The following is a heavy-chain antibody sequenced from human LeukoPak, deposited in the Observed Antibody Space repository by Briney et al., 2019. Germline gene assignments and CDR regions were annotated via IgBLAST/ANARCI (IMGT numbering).Heavy chain of an antibody. V-gene: IGHV4-34*01. CDR2: INHSGST. Sequence: GSLRLSCAASGFTFRSYAMSWVRQPPGKGLEWIGEINHSGSTNYNPSLKSRVTISVDTSKNQFSLKLSSVTAADTAVYYCARGGSDSSGYHYWGQGTLVTVSS. D-gene: IGHD3-22*01. J-gene: IGHJ4*02. CDR3: ARGGSDSSGYHY. CDR1: GFTFRSYA.